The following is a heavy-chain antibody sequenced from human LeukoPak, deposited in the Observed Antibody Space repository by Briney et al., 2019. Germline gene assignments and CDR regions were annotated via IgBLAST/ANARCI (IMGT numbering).Heavy chain of an antibody. Sequence: PSETLSLTCTVSGGSISRYSYYWGWIRQPPGKGLEWIGSFHYSGSTYYNPSLKSRVTISVDTSNNHFSLKLSSVTAADTAVYYCARGHYFASGNYYRGWFDPWGQGSLVTVSS. CDR3: ARGHYFASGNYYRGWFDP. CDR2: FHYSGST. V-gene: IGHV4-39*02. D-gene: IGHD3-10*01. J-gene: IGHJ5*02. CDR1: GGSISRYSYY.